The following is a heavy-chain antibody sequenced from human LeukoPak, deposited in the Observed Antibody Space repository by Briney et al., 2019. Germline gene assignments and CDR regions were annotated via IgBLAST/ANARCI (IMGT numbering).Heavy chain of an antibody. CDR3: ARRSSVAARPYYFDY. CDR1: GFTFSSYW. V-gene: IGHV3-7*01. J-gene: IGHJ4*02. CDR2: IKQDGSEK. Sequence: GGSLRLSCAASGFTFSSYWMSWVRQAPGKGLEWVANIKQDGSEKYYVDSVKGRFTISRDNVKNSLYLQMNSLRAEDTAVYYCARRSSVAARPYYFDYWGQGTLVTVSS. D-gene: IGHD6-6*01.